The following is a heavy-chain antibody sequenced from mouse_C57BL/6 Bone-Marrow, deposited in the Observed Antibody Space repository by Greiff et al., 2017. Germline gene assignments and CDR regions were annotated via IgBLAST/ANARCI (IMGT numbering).Heavy chain of an antibody. J-gene: IGHJ4*01. CDR3: ARSYDYDDYTMDY. D-gene: IGHD2-4*01. CDR2: MHPNGGSP. V-gene: IGHV1-64*01. Sequence: QVQLQQPGAELVKPGASVKLSCKASGYTFTNYWMHWVKQRPGQGLEWIGMMHPNGGSPDYNEKFKSEATPSVDKSSRTAYIELSSLTSEDSAVYYCARSYDYDDYTMDYWGQGTSVTVSS. CDR1: GYTFTNYW.